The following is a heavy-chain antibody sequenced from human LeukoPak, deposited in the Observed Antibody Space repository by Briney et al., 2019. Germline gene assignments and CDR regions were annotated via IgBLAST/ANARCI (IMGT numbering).Heavy chain of an antibody. CDR2: INPNSGGT. J-gene: IGHJ2*01. D-gene: IGHD1-14*01. V-gene: IGHV1-2*02. Sequence: ASVKVSCKASGYTFTGFYIHWVRQAPGQGLEWMGWINPNSGGTNYAQKFQDRVTMTRDTSTSTAYMELSSLRSDDTAIYYCARPLTTSGWYFDLWGRGTLVTVSS. CDR3: ARPLTTSGWYFDL. CDR1: GYTFTGFY.